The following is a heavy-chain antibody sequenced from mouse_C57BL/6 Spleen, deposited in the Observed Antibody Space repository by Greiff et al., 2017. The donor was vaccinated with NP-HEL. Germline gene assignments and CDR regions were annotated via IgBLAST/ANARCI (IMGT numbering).Heavy chain of an antibody. J-gene: IGHJ3*01. CDR3: GVYYGNYGWFAY. CDR2: IYPRSGNT. Sequence: QVHVKQSGAELARPGASVKLSCKASGYTFTSYGISWVKQRTGQGLEWIGEIYPRSGNTYYNEKFKGKATLTADKSSSTAYMELRSLTSEDSAVYFCGVYYGNYGWFAYWGQGTLVTVSA. V-gene: IGHV1-81*01. CDR1: GYTFTSYG. D-gene: IGHD2-1*01.